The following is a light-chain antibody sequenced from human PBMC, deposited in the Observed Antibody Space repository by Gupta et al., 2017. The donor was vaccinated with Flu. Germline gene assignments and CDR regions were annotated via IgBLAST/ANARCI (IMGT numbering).Light chain of an antibody. CDR3: AAWDDSLSGWV. CDR1: SSNIGSNY. V-gene: IGLV1-47*01. J-gene: IGLJ3*02. CDR2: RNN. Sequence: QSVLTQPPSASGTPGQRFTISCSGSSSNIGSNYVYWYQQHPGTAPKLLIYRNNQRPSGVPDRFSGSKSGTSASLAISGLRSEDEADYYCAAWDDSLSGWVFGGGTKLTVL.